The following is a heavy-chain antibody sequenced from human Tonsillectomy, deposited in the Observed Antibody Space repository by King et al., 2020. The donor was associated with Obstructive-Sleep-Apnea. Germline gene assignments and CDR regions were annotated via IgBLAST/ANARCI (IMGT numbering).Heavy chain of an antibody. D-gene: IGHD1-26*01. J-gene: IGHJ6*02. Sequence: QLVQSGGGVVQPGRSLRLSCAASGFTFHSYGMHWCRQAPGKGLEGVAGISFDGSNKYYEDSVKGRFTISRDNSKTTLYLQINSLRAEDTAVYYCAKNLMGGNYGMDVWGQGTTVTVSS. CDR2: ISFDGSNK. V-gene: IGHV3-30*18. CDR1: GFTFHSYG. CDR3: AKNLMGGNYGMDV.